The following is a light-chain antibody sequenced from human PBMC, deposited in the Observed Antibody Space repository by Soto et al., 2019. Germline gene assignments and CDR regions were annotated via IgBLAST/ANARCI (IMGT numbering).Light chain of an antibody. V-gene: IGLV2-14*01. CDR1: NSDVGLYDF. CDR2: EVS. Sequence: QSALTQPASVSGTPGQSITISCTGSNSDVGLYDFVSWYQHHPGRAPKLIVSEVSHRPSGISNRFSGSKSGNTASLTMSGLQSEDEADYYCISFTSDDVRYVFGTGTKLTVL. J-gene: IGLJ1*01. CDR3: ISFTSDDVRYV.